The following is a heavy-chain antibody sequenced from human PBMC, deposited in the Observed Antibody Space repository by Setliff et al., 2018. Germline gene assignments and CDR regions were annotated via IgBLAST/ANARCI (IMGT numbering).Heavy chain of an antibody. V-gene: IGHV4-31*11. CDR1: GGSVTSQNFY. D-gene: IGHD5-18*01. CDR2: ISDIEIT. J-gene: IGHJ4*02. CDR3: ARIRASRDTDYFDY. Sequence: SETLSLTCAVSGGSVTSQNFYWIWVRQRPGKGLEWTGYISDIEITYYNLPLKSRVTISRDTSNNHFSLKLRSVTAADTAVYYCARIRASRDTDYFDYWGQGALVTVSS.